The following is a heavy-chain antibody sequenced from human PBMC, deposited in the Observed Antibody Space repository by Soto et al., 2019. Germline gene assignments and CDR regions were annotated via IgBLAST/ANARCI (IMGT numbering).Heavy chain of an antibody. J-gene: IGHJ5*02. CDR3: ARLMVRGVIISATVDWFDP. CDR2: INHSGST. V-gene: IGHV4-34*01. Sequence: PSETLSLTCAVYGGSFSGYYWSWIRQPPGKGLEWIGEINHSGSTNYNPSLKSRVTISVDTSKNQFSLKLSSVTAADTAVYYCARLMVRGVIISATVDWFDPWGQGTLVTVAS. CDR1: GGSFSGYY. D-gene: IGHD3-10*01.